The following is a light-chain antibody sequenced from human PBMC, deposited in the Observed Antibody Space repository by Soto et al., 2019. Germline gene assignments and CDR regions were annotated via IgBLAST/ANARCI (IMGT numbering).Light chain of an antibody. V-gene: IGLV2-14*03. J-gene: IGLJ1*01. Sequence: QSALTQPASVSGSPGQSITISCTGTSSDVGGYNYVSWYQHHPGKAPKLMIYDVSNRPSGVSNRFSGSKSGNTASLTISGLHTEDEADYYCSSYTSSNTYVFGTGTKVTVL. CDR2: DVS. CDR1: SSDVGGYNY. CDR3: SSYTSSNTYV.